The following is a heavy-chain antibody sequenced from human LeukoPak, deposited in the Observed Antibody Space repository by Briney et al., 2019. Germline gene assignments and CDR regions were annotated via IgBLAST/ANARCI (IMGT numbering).Heavy chain of an antibody. D-gene: IGHD6-13*01. Sequence: SETLSLTCTVSGGSISGYYWSWIRQPPGKGLEWIGYIYYSGFTNYNPSLKRRVTISVDTSKNQFSLRLSSVTAADTAVYYCARAGIAAVAGFLDFWGRGILVTVSS. J-gene: IGHJ4*02. CDR2: IYYSGFT. CDR1: GGSISGYY. CDR3: ARAGIAAVAGFLDF. V-gene: IGHV4-59*01.